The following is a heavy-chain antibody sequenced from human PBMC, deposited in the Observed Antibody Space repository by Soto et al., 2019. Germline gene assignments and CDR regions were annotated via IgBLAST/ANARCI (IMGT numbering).Heavy chain of an antibody. D-gene: IGHD3-22*01. CDR2: ISGSGGST. Sequence: GGSLRLSCAASGFTFSDYYMSWIRQAPGKGLEWVSAISGSGGSTYYADSVKGRFTISRDNSKNTLYLQMNSLRAEDTAVYYCAKLRGGSGNYPIDYWGQGTLVTVSS. J-gene: IGHJ4*02. CDR3: AKLRGGSGNYPIDY. CDR1: GFTFSDYY. V-gene: IGHV3-23*01.